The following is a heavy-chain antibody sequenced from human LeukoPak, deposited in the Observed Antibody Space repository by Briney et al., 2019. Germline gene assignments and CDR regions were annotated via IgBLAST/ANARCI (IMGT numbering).Heavy chain of an antibody. Sequence: PSQTLSLTCTVSGGSINSGNYYWSWIRQPTGKGLEWIVRIYTSGSTNTNPSLRGRVMMSLGTSKNQFSLRLSSVTAADTAFYYCAREFLSAAGTRGYFDPWGQGSLVTVSS. CDR3: AREFLSAAGTRGYFDP. J-gene: IGHJ5*02. CDR2: IYTSGST. CDR1: GGSINSGNYY. V-gene: IGHV4-61*02. D-gene: IGHD6-13*01.